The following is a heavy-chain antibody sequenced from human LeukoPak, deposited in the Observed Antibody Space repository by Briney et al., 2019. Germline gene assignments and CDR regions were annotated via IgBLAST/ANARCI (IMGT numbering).Heavy chain of an antibody. V-gene: IGHV4-39*01. J-gene: IGHJ4*02. CDR2: IYYSGST. CDR1: GGSISSSSYY. CDR3: ARQYVRGIAAAGTVDY. Sequence: SETLSLTCTVSGGSISSSSYYWGWIRQPPGKGLEWIGSIYYSGSTYYNPSLKSRVTISVDTSKNQFSLKLSSVTAADTAVYYCARQYVRGIAAAGTVDYWGQGTLVTVSS. D-gene: IGHD6-13*01.